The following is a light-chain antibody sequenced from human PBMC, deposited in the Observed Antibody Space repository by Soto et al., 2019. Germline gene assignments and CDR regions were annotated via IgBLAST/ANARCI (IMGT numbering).Light chain of an antibody. J-gene: IGKJ1*01. CDR1: QSISSY. CDR2: AAS. CDR3: QQSYSTPRT. V-gene: IGKV1-39*01. Sequence: DIQITHSPSSLSASVGDRVTITCRASQSISSYLNWYQQKPGKAPKLLIYAASSLQSGVPSRFSGSGSGTDFTLTISSLQPEDFATYYCQQSYSTPRTFCQGTKVDIK.